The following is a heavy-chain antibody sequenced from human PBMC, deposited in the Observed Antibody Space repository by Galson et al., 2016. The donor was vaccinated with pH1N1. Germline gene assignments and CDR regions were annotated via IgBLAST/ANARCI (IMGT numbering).Heavy chain of an antibody. J-gene: IGHJ4*02. V-gene: IGHV3-23*01. CDR2: ISGSGRDI. CDR3: AKAPRHECNAHRIDY. D-gene: IGHD2/OR15-2a*01. CDR1: GFPFNNYA. Sequence: SLRLSCAASGFPFNNYAMIWVRQAPGKGLEWVSSISGSGRDIYYADSVKGRFTISRDNAKNTLYLQMNSLTVEDTAIYYCAKAPRHECNAHRIDYWGQGTLVTVSS.